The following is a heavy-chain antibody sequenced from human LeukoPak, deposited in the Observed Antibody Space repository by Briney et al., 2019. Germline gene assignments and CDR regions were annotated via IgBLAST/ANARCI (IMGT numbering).Heavy chain of an antibody. V-gene: IGHV1-2*06. D-gene: IGHD5-12*01. CDR1: GYTFTSYG. J-gene: IGHJ4*02. CDR2: INPNSGGT. CDR3: ARDIGYGDYGRDY. Sequence: ASVKVSCKASGYTFTSYGISWVRQAPGQGLEWMGRINPNSGGTDHAHKFRGRVTMTRDTSISTAFMDLSGLISDDTAVYYCARDIGYGDYGRDYWGQGTLVTVSS.